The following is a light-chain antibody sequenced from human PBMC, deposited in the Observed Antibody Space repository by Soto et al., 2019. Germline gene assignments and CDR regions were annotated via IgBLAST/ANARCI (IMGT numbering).Light chain of an antibody. CDR1: QSISSW. CDR3: QQYSTYSLT. J-gene: IGKJ4*01. CDR2: EAS. Sequence: DIQMTQSPSTLSASVGDRVTITCRASQSISSWLAWYQQKPGDAPQLLLYEASTLEYGVPSRFSGSGSGTEFTLTISSLQPDDFATYYCQQYSTYSLTFGGGTKVEIK. V-gene: IGKV1-5*01.